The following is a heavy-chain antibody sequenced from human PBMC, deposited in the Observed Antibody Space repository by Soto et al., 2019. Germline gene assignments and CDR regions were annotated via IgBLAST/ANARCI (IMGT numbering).Heavy chain of an antibody. CDR2: IWYDGSNK. CDR1: GFTFSSYG. V-gene: IGHV3-33*01. CDR3: AREQVGATDDAFDI. D-gene: IGHD1-26*01. J-gene: IGHJ3*02. Sequence: QVQLVEPGGGVVQPGRSLRLSCAASGFTFSSYGMHWVRQAPGKGLEWVAVIWYDGSNKYYADSVKGRFTISRDNSKNPLYLQMNSLRAEDTAVYYCAREQVGATDDAFDIWGQGTMVTVSS.